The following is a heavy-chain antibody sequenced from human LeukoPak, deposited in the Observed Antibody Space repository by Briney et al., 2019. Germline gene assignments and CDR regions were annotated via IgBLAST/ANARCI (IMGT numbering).Heavy chain of an antibody. CDR2: NYSSSSTI. J-gene: IGHJ6*03. V-gene: IGHV3-48*04. CDR3: ARNRNRYYYHMDV. D-gene: IGHD1-14*01. Sequence: GGSLRLSCAASGFTFSRYSMNWVRQAPGKGLEWVSYNYSSSSTISYADSVKGRFTISRDNAKHSLYLQMNSLRTEDTAVYYCARNRNRYYYHMDVWGKGTTVTVSS. CDR1: GFTFSRYS.